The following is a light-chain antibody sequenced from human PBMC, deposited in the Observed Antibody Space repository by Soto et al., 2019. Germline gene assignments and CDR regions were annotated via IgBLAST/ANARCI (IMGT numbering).Light chain of an antibody. CDR2: DVS. CDR1: SSDVGGYNY. V-gene: IGLV2-14*03. CDR3: SSYTSSNPVV. J-gene: IGLJ2*01. Sequence: QSVLTQPASVSGSPAQSITISCTGTSSDVGGYNYVSWYQQHPGKAPKLMIYDVSNRPSGVSNRFSGSKSGNTASLTISGLQAEDEADYYCSSYTSSNPVVFGGGTKVTVL.